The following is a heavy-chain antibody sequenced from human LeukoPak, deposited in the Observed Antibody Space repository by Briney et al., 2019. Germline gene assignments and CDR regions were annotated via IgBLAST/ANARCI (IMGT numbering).Heavy chain of an antibody. J-gene: IGHJ4*02. V-gene: IGHV4-38-2*01. D-gene: IGHD1-1*01. Sequence: SETLSLTCAVSGYSISSGYYWGWIRQPPGKGLEWIGSIYHSGSTYYNPSLKSRVTISVDTSKNQFSLKLSSVTAADTAVYYCARMTGTTTIDYWGQGTLVTVSS. CDR1: GYSISSGYY. CDR3: ARMTGTTTIDY. CDR2: IYHSGST.